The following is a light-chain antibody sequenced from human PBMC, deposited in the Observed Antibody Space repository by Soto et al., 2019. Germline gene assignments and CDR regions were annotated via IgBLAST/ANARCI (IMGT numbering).Light chain of an antibody. J-gene: IGKJ1*01. CDR2: WAS. CDR1: LRVLYSPNNKKS. V-gene: IGKV4-1*01. Sequence: DIVMTQSPDSLAVSLGGRATINCKSSLRVLYSPNNKKSLAWYQQKPGQPPKLFIYWASIRESGVPDRFSGSGSGTDFTLTISILQAEDVAVYYCHQYYRTPPTFGQGTKVEIK. CDR3: HQYYRTPPT.